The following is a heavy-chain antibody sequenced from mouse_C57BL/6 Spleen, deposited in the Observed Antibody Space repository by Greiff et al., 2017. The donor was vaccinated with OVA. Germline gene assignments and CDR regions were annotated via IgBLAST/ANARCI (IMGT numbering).Heavy chain of an antibody. D-gene: IGHD2-5*01. V-gene: IGHV1-52*01. CDR1: GYTFTSYW. J-gene: IGHJ1*03. CDR2: IDPSDSET. CDR3: ARRGYSNYWYFDV. Sequence: QVQLQQPGAELVRPGSSVKLSCKASGYTFTSYWMHWVKQRPIQGLEWIGNIDPSDSETHYNQKFKDKATLTVDKSSSTAYMQRSSLTSEDSAVYYCARRGYSNYWYFDVWGTGTTVTVSS.